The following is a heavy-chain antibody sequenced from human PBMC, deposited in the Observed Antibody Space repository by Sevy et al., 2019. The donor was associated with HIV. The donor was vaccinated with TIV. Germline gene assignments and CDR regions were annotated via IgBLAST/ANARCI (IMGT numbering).Heavy chain of an antibody. J-gene: IGHJ4*02. V-gene: IGHV3-23*01. CDR2: LNGDRT. Sequence: GGSLRLSCAASGFTFSTYAVSWVRQAPGKGLEWVAALNGDRTYYAGSVKGRFTISRINPKNTVYLQVKSLRVEETALYYCVKEGTARYFDCWRQGTLVTVSS. D-gene: IGHD2-21*02. CDR1: GFTFSTYA. CDR3: VKEGTARYFDC.